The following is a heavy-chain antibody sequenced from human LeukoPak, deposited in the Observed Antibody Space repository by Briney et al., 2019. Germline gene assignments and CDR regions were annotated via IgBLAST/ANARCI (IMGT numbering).Heavy chain of an antibody. J-gene: IGHJ4*02. Sequence: GGSLRLSCAASGFTVSSNYMSWVRQAPGKGLECVSVIYSVGTTYFADSVKGRFTISRDNSTNTLFLQMDSLRAEDTAVYYCARGGSGSFDYWGQGTLVTVSS. CDR1: GFTVSSNY. CDR3: ARGGSGSFDY. CDR2: IYSVGTT. V-gene: IGHV3-66*01. D-gene: IGHD3-22*01.